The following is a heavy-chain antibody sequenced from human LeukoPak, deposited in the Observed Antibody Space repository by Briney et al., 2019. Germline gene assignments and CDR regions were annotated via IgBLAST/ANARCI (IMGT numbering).Heavy chain of an antibody. V-gene: IGHV4-39*01. CDR2: IYYSGNT. J-gene: IGHJ2*01. Sequence: PSETLSLTXTVSGGSISSSSYYWGWIRQPPGKGLEWIGSIYYSGNTYYNPSLKSRVTISVDTSKNQFSLKLSSVTAADTAVYYCARMTTVWYFDLWGRGNLVTVSS. CDR3: ARMTTVWYFDL. CDR1: GGSISSSSYY. D-gene: IGHD4-11*01.